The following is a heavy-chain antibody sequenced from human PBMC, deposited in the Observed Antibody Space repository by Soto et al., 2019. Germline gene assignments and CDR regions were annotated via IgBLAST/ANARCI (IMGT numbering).Heavy chain of an antibody. CDR2: IWHDGSNK. Sequence: QVLLVESGGGVVQPGRSLRLSCVASGFSFSTYGVHWVRQPPGKGLEWVAGIWHDGSNKYYADSVQGRATISRDNSENTVYLQMNSLRGDDTAKYFCAREGYSGYFFDYWGQGTLVSVSS. CDR1: GFSFSTYG. CDR3: AREGYSGYFFDY. D-gene: IGHD5-12*01. V-gene: IGHV3-33*01. J-gene: IGHJ4*02.